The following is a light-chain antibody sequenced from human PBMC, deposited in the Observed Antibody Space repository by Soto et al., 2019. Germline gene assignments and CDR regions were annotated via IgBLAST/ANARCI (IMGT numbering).Light chain of an antibody. CDR2: QTS. Sequence: TVLKQSPATLSSFPGDRVTLSCRASQYINTRLAWYQHRPGQAPRLLIYQTSIRAAGIPARFSGSGSGTDFTLTISRLEPEDFAMYYCQQYGGSPITFGQGTRLEIK. V-gene: IGKV3-20*01. CDR1: QYINTR. J-gene: IGKJ5*01. CDR3: QQYGGSPIT.